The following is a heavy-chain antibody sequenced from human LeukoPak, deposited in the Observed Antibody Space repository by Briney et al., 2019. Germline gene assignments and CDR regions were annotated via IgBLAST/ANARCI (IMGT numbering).Heavy chain of an antibody. J-gene: IGHJ4*02. CDR2: INPNSGDN. CDR3: ARGGGIQSCGGKTCFRGFGY. V-gene: IGHV1-2*02. D-gene: IGHD2-21*01. CDR1: GYGFSDYY. Sequence: ASVKVSCKASGYGFSDYYMHWVRQAPGQGLEYMGWINPNSGDNSCAQKFQGRVSMTRDTSITTLYMELTSLRSDDTAVYFCARGGGIQSCGGKTCFRGFGYWGQGTLVTVSS.